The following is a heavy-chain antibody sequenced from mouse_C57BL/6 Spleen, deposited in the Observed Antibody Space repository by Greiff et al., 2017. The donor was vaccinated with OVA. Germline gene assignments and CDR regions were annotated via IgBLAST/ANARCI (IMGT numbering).Heavy chain of an antibody. J-gene: IGHJ1*03. V-gene: IGHV5-9*01. Sequence: EVQVVESGGGLVKPGGSLKLSCAASGFTFSSYTMSWVRQTPEKRLEWVATISGGGGNTYYPDSVKGRFTISRDNAKNTLYLQMSSLRSEDTALYYCARQGAVVAKDWYFDVWGTGTTVTVSS. CDR2: ISGGGGNT. D-gene: IGHD1-1*01. CDR1: GFTFSSYT. CDR3: ARQGAVVAKDWYFDV.